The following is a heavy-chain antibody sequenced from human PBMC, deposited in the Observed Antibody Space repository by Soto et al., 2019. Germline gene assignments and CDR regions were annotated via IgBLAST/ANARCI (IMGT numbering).Heavy chain of an antibody. CDR2: INAGNGNT. Sequence: QVQLVQSGAEEKKPGASVKVSCKASGYTFTGYAMHWVRQAPGQRLEWRGCINAGNGNTKYSQKFQGRVTTTRDTSASTAYMERTSRRAEDRAVYYCPRAVAVAADLDYRGQGTLVTVSS. D-gene: IGHD2-15*01. CDR1: GYTFTGYA. CDR3: PRAVAVAADLDY. V-gene: IGHV1-3*05. J-gene: IGHJ4*02.